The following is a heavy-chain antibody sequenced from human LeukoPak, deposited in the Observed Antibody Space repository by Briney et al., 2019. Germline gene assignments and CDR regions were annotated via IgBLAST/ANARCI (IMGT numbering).Heavy chain of an antibody. Sequence: SETLSLTCTVSGGSISSYYWSWIRQPPGKGLEWIGYIYYSGSTNYNPSLKSRVTISVDTSKNQFSLKLSSVTAADTAVYYCARNPSGFSPFDYWGQGTLVTVSS. CDR1: GGSISSYY. V-gene: IGHV4-59*08. CDR2: IYYSGST. J-gene: IGHJ4*02. D-gene: IGHD3-3*01. CDR3: ARNPSGFSPFDY.